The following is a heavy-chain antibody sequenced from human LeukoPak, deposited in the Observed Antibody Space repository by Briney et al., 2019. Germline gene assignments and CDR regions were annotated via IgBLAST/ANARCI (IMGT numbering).Heavy chain of an antibody. V-gene: IGHV1-18*01. CDR1: GYTFTSYG. D-gene: IGHD6-13*01. Sequence: GASVKVSCKASGYTFTSYGISWVRQAPGQGLEWMGWISPYNGNTNYAQKLQGRVTMTTDTSTSTAYMELRSLRSDDTAVYYCAREGGDSSSWYPPGYFDYWGQGTLVTVSS. CDR2: ISPYNGNT. J-gene: IGHJ4*02. CDR3: AREGGDSSSWYPPGYFDY.